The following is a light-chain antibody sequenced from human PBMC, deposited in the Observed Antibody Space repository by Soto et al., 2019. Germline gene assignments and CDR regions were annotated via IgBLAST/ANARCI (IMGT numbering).Light chain of an antibody. CDR1: QSVTSD. V-gene: IGKV3-20*01. J-gene: IGKJ1*01. CDR2: DAS. CDR3: QQYGSSPWT. Sequence: EIVMTQSPATLSVSPGERATVSCRASQSVTSDLAWYEQKPGQAPRLLIYDASSRATGIPDRFSGGGSGTDSTLTISRLEPEDFAVYYCQQYGSSPWTFGQGTKVDIK.